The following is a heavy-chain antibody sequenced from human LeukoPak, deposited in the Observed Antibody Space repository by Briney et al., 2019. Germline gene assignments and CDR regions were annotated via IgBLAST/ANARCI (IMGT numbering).Heavy chain of an antibody. CDR3: ARESGSGGYFDY. Sequence: SETLSLTCTVSGGSLSSGGYYWSWIRQHPGKGLEWIGYITYYNPSLKSRVTISVDTSKNQFSLKLSSVTAADTAVYYCARESGSGGYFDYWGQGTLVTVSS. V-gene: IGHV4-31*03. D-gene: IGHD6-19*01. J-gene: IGHJ4*02. CDR2: IT. CDR1: GGSLSSGGYY.